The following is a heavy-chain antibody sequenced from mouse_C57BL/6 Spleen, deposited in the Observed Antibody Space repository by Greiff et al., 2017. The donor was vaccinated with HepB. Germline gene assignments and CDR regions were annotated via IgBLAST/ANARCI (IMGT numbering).Heavy chain of an antibody. CDR1: GFSLTSYG. CDR3: ARMGATVVPYYFDY. CDR2: IWSGGST. V-gene: IGHV2-2*01. Sequence: VQLQQSGPGLVQPSQSLSITCTVSGFSLTSYGVHWVRQSPGKGLEWLGVIWSGGSTDYNAAFISRLSISKDNSKSQVFFKMNSLQADDTGIYYCARMGATVVPYYFDYWGQGTTLTVSS. D-gene: IGHD1-1*01. J-gene: IGHJ2*01.